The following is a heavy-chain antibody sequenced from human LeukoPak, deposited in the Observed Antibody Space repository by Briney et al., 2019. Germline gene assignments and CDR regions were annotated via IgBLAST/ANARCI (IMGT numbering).Heavy chain of an antibody. D-gene: IGHD2-21*01. CDR2: ISWNSGSI. J-gene: IGHJ4*02. CDR1: GFTVSSNY. Sequence: GGSLRLSCAASGFTVSSNYMSWVRQAPGKGLEWVSGISWNSGSIGYADSVKGRFTISRDNAKNSLYLQMNSLRAEDTALYYCAKDIMGDGNYWGQGTLVTVSS. V-gene: IGHV3-9*01. CDR3: AKDIMGDGNY.